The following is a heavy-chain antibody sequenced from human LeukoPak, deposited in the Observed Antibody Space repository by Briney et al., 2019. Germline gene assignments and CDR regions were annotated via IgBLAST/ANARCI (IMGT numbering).Heavy chain of an antibody. D-gene: IGHD2/OR15-2a*01. Sequence: GGSLRLSCAASGFTFSSYGMHWVRQAPGKGLEWVAVISYDGSNKYYADSVKGRFTISRDNSKNTLYLQMNSLRAEDTAVYYCAREVFLHAFDIWGQGTMVTVSS. CDR3: AREVFLHAFDI. J-gene: IGHJ3*02. CDR1: GFTFSSYG. CDR2: ISYDGSNK. V-gene: IGHV3-30*03.